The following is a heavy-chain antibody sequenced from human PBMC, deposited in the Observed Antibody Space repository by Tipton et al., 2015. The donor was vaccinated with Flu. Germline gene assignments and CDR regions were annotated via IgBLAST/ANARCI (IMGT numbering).Heavy chain of an antibody. J-gene: IGHJ4*02. CDR2: IYDSGKT. CDR1: GGSIAGSAFS. Sequence: LRLSCAVSGGSIAGSAFSRSWIRQPPGKGLEWIGNIYDSGKTYYNPSLKSRVTMSFDTSKNQFSLRLSSVTAADTAVYYCARGVNHAFDLWGQGALVTVSS. CDR3: ARGVNHAFDL. V-gene: IGHV4-30-2*01. D-gene: IGHD1-14*01.